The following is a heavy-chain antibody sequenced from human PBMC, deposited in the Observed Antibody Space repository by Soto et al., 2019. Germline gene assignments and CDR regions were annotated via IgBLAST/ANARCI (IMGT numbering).Heavy chain of an antibody. CDR2: ISAYNGNT. V-gene: IGHV1-18*04. Sequence: GASVKVSCKASGYTFTSYGISWVRQAPGQGLEWMGWISAYNGNTNYAQKLQGRVTMTTDTSTSTAYMELRSLRSDDTAVYYCARDGCSSTSCYPEGYYYYGMDVWGQGTTVTVSS. CDR1: GYTFTSYG. J-gene: IGHJ6*02. D-gene: IGHD2-2*01. CDR3: ARDGCSSTSCYPEGYYYYGMDV.